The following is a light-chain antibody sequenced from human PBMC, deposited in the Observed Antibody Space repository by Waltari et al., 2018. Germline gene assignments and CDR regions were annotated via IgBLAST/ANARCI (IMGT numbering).Light chain of an antibody. V-gene: IGKV1D-8*01. Sequence: VIWMTQSPSLLSASTGDRVTISCRMSQGIRSYLAWYQQKTGKAPELLIYAASTLQSGVPSRFSGSGSGTDFTLTISCLQSEDFATYYCQQYYSFPWTFGQGTKVEIK. CDR2: AAS. J-gene: IGKJ1*01. CDR3: QQYYSFPWT. CDR1: QGIRSY.